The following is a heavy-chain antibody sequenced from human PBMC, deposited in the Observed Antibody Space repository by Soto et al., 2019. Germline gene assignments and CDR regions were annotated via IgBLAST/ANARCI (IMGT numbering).Heavy chain of an antibody. CDR3: AREFPGVYVSWFDP. CDR1: GGSISSGDYS. Sequence: PSETLSLTCTVSGGSISSGDYSWSWIRQPPGKGLEWIGYIYYSGSTYYNPSLKSRVTISVDTSKNQFSLKLSSVTAADTAVYYCAREFPGVYVSWFDPWGQGTLVTVSS. J-gene: IGHJ5*02. CDR2: IYYSGST. V-gene: IGHV4-30-4*01. D-gene: IGHD5-12*01.